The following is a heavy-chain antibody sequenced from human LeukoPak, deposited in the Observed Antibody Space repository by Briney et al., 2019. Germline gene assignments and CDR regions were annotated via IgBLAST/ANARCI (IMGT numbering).Heavy chain of an antibody. Sequence: SETLSLTCIISGGSISSSTYYWGWIRQPPGKGLEWIGTLYYSGKTYYNPSLKSRVTISVDTSKNQFSLKLSSVTAADTAVYYCARGRVRSSHKTRNWFDPWGQGTLVTVSS. D-gene: IGHD1-14*01. CDR1: GGSISSSTYY. CDR2: LYYSGKT. V-gene: IGHV4-39*07. J-gene: IGHJ5*02. CDR3: ARGRVRSSHKTRNWFDP.